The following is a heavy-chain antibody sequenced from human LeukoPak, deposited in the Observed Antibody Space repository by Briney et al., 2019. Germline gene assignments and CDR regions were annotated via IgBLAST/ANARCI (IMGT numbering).Heavy chain of an antibody. CDR3: ARSPYGDYEFGY. Sequence: SVKVSCKASGGTFSSYAISWVRQAPGQGLEWVGRIIPILGIANYAQKFQGRVTITADKSTSTAYMELSSLRSEDTAVYYCARSPYGDYEFGYWGQGTLVTVSS. CDR1: GGTFSSYA. D-gene: IGHD4-17*01. J-gene: IGHJ4*02. CDR2: IIPILGIA. V-gene: IGHV1-69*04.